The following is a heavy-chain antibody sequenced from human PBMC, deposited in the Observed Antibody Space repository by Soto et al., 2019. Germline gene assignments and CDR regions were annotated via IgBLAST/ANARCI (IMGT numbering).Heavy chain of an antibody. D-gene: IGHD6-13*01. CDR3: ARAVAAAGYYYYYYYYMDV. J-gene: IGHJ6*03. CDR1: GFTFSDYY. V-gene: IGHV3-11*01. Sequence: GGSLGLSCAASGFTFSDYYMSWIRQAPGKGLEWVSYISSSGSTIYYADSVKGRFTISRDNAKNSLYLQMNSLRAEDTAVYYCARAVAAAGYYYYYYYYMDVWGKGTTVTVSS. CDR2: ISSSGSTI.